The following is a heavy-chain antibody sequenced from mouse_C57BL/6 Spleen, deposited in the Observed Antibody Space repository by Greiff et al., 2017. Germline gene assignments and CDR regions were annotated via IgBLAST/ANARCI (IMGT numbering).Heavy chain of an antibody. V-gene: IGHV2-2*01. CDR3: ARGNWCAY. CDR2: IWSGGST. J-gene: IGHJ3*01. CDR1: GFSLTSYG. Sequence: QVQLQQSGPGLVQPSQSLSITCTVSGFSLTSYGVHWVRQSPGKGLEWLGVIWSGGSTDYNAAFISRLSISKDNSKSQVFFKMNSLQADDTAIYYCARGNWCAYWGQGTLVTVSA.